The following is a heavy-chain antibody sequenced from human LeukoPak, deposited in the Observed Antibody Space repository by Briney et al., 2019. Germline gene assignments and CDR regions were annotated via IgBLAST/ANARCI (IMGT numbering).Heavy chain of an antibody. D-gene: IGHD4-17*01. J-gene: IGHJ4*02. V-gene: IGHV3-30*02. CDR3: AKAPYGDYTLDFDY. CDR1: GFIFSGHG. CDR2: IRYDGSDK. Sequence: PGGSLRLSCAASGFIFSGHGMPWVRQAPGKGLEWVAFIRYDGSDKYYADSVKGRFTISRDNSKNALYSQMNSLRADDTAVYYCAKAPYGDYTLDFDYWGQGTLGTVSA.